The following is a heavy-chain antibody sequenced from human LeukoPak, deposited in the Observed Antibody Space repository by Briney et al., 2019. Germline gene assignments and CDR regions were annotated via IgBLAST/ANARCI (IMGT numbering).Heavy chain of an antibody. D-gene: IGHD6-19*01. CDR1: GFTFSSYS. CDR3: ARLDPRSGRY. J-gene: IGHJ4*02. CDR2: ISSSSSYI. Sequence: GGSLRLSCAASGFTFSSYSMNWVRQAPGKGLEWVSSISSSSSYIYHADSVKGRFTISRDNAKNSLYLQMNSLRAEDTAVYYCARLDPRSGRYWGQGTLVTVSS. V-gene: IGHV3-21*01.